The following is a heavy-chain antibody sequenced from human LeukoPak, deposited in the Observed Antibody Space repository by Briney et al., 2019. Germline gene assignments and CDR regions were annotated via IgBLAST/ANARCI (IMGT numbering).Heavy chain of an antibody. CDR1: GGSISSSSYY. D-gene: IGHD2-15*01. J-gene: IGHJ4*02. CDR3: ARRLVAATKGYFDY. CDR2: IYYSGST. V-gene: IGHV4-39*01. Sequence: PSETLSLTCTVSGGSISSSSYYWGWLRQPPGKGLEWIGRIYYSGSTYYNPSLKSRVTISVDTSKNQFSLKLSSVTAADTAVYYCARRLVAATKGYFDYWGQGTLVTVSS.